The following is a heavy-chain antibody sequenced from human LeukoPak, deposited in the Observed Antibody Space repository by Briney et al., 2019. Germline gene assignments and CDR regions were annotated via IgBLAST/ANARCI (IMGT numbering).Heavy chain of an antibody. CDR2: INHSGST. V-gene: IGHV4-34*01. CDR3: ARGSKYSPRLDY. Sequence: SETLSLTCAVYGGSFSGYYWSWIRQPPGKGLEWIGEINHSGSTNYNPSLKSRVTIPVDTSKNQFSLKLSSVTAADTAVYYCARGSKYSPRLDYWGQGTLVTVSS. J-gene: IGHJ4*02. CDR1: GGSFSGYY. D-gene: IGHD6-6*01.